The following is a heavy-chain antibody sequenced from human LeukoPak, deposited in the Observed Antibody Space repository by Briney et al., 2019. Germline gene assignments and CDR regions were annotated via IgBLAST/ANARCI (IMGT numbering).Heavy chain of an antibody. J-gene: IGHJ4*02. Sequence: PGGSLRLSCAASGFTFSSYAMSWVRQAPGKGLEWVSAISGSGGSTYYADSVKGRFTISRDNSKNTLYLQMNSLRAEDTAVYYCAKIGTITMIVVPYYFDYWGQGTLVTVSS. V-gene: IGHV3-23*01. CDR1: GFTFSSYA. CDR2: ISGSGGST. CDR3: AKIGTITMIVVPYYFDY. D-gene: IGHD3-22*01.